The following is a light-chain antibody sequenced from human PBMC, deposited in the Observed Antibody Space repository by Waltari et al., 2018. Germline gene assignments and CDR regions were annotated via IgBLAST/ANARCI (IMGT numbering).Light chain of an antibody. V-gene: IGLV2-11*01. CDR1: SSDVGGYKY. CDR2: DVS. CDR3: CSYAGVYTMA. J-gene: IGLJ2*01. Sequence: QSALTQPRSVSGSPGQSVTISCTGTSSDVGGYKYVSWHQQHPGKPPKLINFDVSERPSRVPDRFSGSKSGNTASLTISGLQAEDEADYCCCSYAGVYTMAVGGGTRLTVL.